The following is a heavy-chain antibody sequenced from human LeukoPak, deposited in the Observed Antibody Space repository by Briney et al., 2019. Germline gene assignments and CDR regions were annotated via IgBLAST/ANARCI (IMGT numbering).Heavy chain of an antibody. CDR3: ARVTPHYYDSSGLNNWFDP. Sequence: PSETLSLTCTVSGGSISSYYWSWIRQPPGKGLEWIGYIYYSGSTNYNPSLKSRVTISVDTSKNQFSLKLSSVTAADTAVYYCARVTPHYYDSSGLNNWFDPWGRGTLVTVSS. V-gene: IGHV4-59*01. J-gene: IGHJ5*02. CDR1: GGSISSYY. D-gene: IGHD3-22*01. CDR2: IYYSGST.